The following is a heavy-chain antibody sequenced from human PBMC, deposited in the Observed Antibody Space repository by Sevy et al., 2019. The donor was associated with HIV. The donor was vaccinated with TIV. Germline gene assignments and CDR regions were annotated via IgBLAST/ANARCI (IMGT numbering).Heavy chain of an antibody. CDR1: GFTFSSYS. J-gene: IGHJ5*02. V-gene: IGHV3-21*01. CDR2: ISSSSSYI. CDR3: ARDPRATMVRGYKGPGWFDP. D-gene: IGHD3-10*01. Sequence: GGSLRLSCAASGFTFSSYSMNWVRQAPGKGLEWVSSISSSSSYIYYAHSVKGRFTISRDNAKNSLYLQMNSLRAEDTAVYYCARDPRATMVRGYKGPGWFDPWGQGTLVTVSS.